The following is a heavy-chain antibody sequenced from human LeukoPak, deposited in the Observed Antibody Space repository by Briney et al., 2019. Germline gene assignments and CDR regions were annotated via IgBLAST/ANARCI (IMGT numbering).Heavy chain of an antibody. Sequence: SETLSLTCAVYGVPFSDYYWSWIRQPPGKGLEWIGKINHSGSTNYSPSLKSRVTISIDTSKNQFSLKLNSMTAADTAVYYCARGEGARDGYNYEGPFYFDYWGQGTLVTVSS. CDR2: INHSGST. V-gene: IGHV4-34*01. D-gene: IGHD5-24*01. CDR3: ARGEGARDGYNYEGPFYFDY. CDR1: GVPFSDYY. J-gene: IGHJ4*02.